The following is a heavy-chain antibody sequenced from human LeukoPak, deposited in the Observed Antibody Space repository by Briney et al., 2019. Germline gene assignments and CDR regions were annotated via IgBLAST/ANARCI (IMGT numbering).Heavy chain of an antibody. V-gene: IGHV3-48*01. CDR3: TREKDYYDSSGYYRDAFDI. Sequence: GGSLRLSCAASGFTFSTYSMNWVRQAPGKGLEWVSYISSGSSTIYYADSVKGRFTISRDNAKNSLYLQMNSLRAEDTAVYYCTREKDYYDSSGYYRDAFDIWGQGTKVTASS. CDR1: GFTFSTYS. D-gene: IGHD3-22*01. CDR2: ISSGSSTI. J-gene: IGHJ3*02.